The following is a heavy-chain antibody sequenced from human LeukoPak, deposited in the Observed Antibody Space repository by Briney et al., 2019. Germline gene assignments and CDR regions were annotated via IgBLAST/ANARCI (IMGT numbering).Heavy chain of an antibody. CDR1: GYSFTGYY. Sequence: ASVKVSCKTSGYSFTGYYVHWVRQAPGQGLEWMGWINTYSGATNYAQKFQGSVTMTRDTSISTAYMELTRLRSDDTALYQCARGGGLAIIGADYYYYGLDVWGQGTAVTVS. V-gene: IGHV1-2*04. CDR3: ARGGGLAIIGADYYYYGLDV. J-gene: IGHJ6*02. CDR2: INTYSGAT. D-gene: IGHD3-3*01.